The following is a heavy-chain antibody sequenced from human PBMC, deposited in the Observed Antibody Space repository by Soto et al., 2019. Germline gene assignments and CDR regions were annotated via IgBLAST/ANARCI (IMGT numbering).Heavy chain of an antibody. Sequence: LPETLSLTCAVCGVSISSSNYYWGWIRQPPGKGLEWIGSIYYSGSTSYNSSLKSRVTISVDTSKNQFSLRLRSVTAADTAVYYCASPTLGAFDIWGQGTMVTVSS. CDR1: GVSISSSNYY. CDR2: IYYSGST. V-gene: IGHV4-39*01. CDR3: ASPTLGAFDI. D-gene: IGHD3-16*01. J-gene: IGHJ3*02.